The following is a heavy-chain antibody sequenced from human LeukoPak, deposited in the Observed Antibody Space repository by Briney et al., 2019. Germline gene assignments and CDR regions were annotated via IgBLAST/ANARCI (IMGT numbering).Heavy chain of an antibody. J-gene: IGHJ4*02. CDR3: ARRQGTTLGFDY. D-gene: IGHD1-1*01. CDR2: INAYNGNT. V-gene: IGHV1-18*01. Sequence: GASVKVSCRASGYTFNTYGFSWVRQAPGQGLEWMGWINAYNGNTNYAQKLQGRVTMTTETSSSTAYMELRSLRSDDTAVYYWARRQGTTLGFDYWGWGKVITVSS. CDR1: GYTFNTYG.